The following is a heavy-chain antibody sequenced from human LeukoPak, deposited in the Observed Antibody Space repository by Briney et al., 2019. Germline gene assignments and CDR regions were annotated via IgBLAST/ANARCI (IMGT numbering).Heavy chain of an antibody. J-gene: IGHJ4*02. V-gene: IGHV3-23*01. CDR1: GFTFSRYG. D-gene: IGHD5-18*01. CDR2: IRGSGGST. CDR3: AREAYSYVEDEYYFDY. Sequence: GGSLRLSCEAPGFTFSRYGMSWVRQAPGKGLEWVSAIRGSGGSTYYADSVRGRFTISRDNSKNTLYLQMNSLRAEDTAVYYCAREAYSYVEDEYYFDYCGQGTLVTVSS.